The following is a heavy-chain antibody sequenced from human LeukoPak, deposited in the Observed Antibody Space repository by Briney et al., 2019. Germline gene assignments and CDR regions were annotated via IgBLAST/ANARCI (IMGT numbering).Heavy chain of an antibody. Sequence: NPGGSLRLSCAASGFTFSDYYMSWNRQAPGKGLEWVAYISSSESTIYYADSVKGRFTISRDNAKRSLYLQMNSLRVEDTAVYYCARGLAMIVVVGTFDYWGQGTRVTVSS. V-gene: IGHV3-11*01. CDR3: ARGLAMIVVVGTFDY. CDR1: GFTFSDYY. CDR2: ISSSESTI. J-gene: IGHJ4*02. D-gene: IGHD3-22*01.